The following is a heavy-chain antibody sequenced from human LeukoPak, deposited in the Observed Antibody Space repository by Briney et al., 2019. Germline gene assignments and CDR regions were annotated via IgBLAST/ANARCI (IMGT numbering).Heavy chain of an antibody. CDR3: AKDPYDSSGRSPL. CDR2: ISGSGGST. D-gene: IGHD3-22*01. Sequence: GGSLRLSCAASGFTFSSYAMSWVRQAPGKGLEWVSAISGSGGSTYYAGSVKGRFTISRDNSKNTLYLQMNSLRAEDTAVYYCAKDPYDSSGRSPLWGQGTLVTVSS. CDR1: GFTFSSYA. J-gene: IGHJ4*02. V-gene: IGHV3-23*01.